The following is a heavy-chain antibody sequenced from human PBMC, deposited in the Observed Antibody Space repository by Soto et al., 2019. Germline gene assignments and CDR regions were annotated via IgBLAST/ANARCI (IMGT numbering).Heavy chain of an antibody. D-gene: IGHD2-15*01. CDR3: ARGALGYWGNWFDP. Sequence: SETLSLTCAVSGGSISSSSYYWGWIRQPPGKGLEWIGSIYYSGSTYYNPSLKSRVTISVDTSKNQFSLKLSSVTAADTAVYYCARGALGYWGNWFDPWGQGTLVTVSS. CDR2: IYYSGST. V-gene: IGHV4-39*01. J-gene: IGHJ5*02. CDR1: GGSISSSSYY.